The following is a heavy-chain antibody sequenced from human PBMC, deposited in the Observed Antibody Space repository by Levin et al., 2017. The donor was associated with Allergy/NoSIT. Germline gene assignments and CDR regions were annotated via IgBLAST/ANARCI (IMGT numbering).Heavy chain of an antibody. CDR3: ARGGCSSTSCYLVDY. D-gene: IGHD2-2*01. CDR1: GGTFSSYA. V-gene: IGHV1-69*06. Sequence: VASVKVSCKASGGTFSSYAISWVRQAPGQGLEWMGGIIPIFGTANYAQKFQGRVTITADKSTSTAYMELSSLRSEDTAVYYCARGGCSSTSCYLVDYWGQGTLVTVSS. CDR2: IIPIFGTA. J-gene: IGHJ4*02.